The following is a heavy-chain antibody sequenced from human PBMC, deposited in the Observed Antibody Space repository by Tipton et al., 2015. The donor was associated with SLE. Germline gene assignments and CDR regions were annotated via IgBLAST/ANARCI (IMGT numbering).Heavy chain of an antibody. Sequence: TLSLTCTVSGGSISSSSYYWGWIRQPPGRGLEWIGIIYYSGNTYYNPSLESRITISLDTSKTQFSLKLRSVTAADTAVYYCTRRTASTAFDIWGQGTRVTVSS. D-gene: IGHD6-13*01. J-gene: IGHJ3*02. V-gene: IGHV4-39*07. CDR1: GGSISSSSYY. CDR3: TRRTASTAFDI. CDR2: IYYSGNT.